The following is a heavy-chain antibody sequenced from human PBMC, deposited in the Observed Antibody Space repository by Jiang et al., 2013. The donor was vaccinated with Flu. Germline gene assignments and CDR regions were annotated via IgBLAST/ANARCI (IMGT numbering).Heavy chain of an antibody. CDR2: ISYDGSNK. CDR1: GFTFSSYA. J-gene: IGHJ3*02. D-gene: IGHD4-17*01. V-gene: IGHV3-30*01. CDR3: ARENYGDYYHDAFDI. Sequence: VQLVESGGGVVQPGRSLRLSCAASGFTFSSYAMHWVRQAPGKGLEWVAVISYDGSNKYYADSVKGRFTISRDNSKNTLYLQMNSLRAEDTAVYYCARENYGDYYHDAFDIWGQGTMVTVSS.